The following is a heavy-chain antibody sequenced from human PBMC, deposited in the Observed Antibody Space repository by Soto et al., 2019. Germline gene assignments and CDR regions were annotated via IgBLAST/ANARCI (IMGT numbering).Heavy chain of an antibody. J-gene: IGHJ5*02. CDR3: AKDGEALYYYDTSGPKTWFDT. V-gene: IGHV3-30*18. CDR1: GFTFSRYG. D-gene: IGHD3-22*01. Sequence: XGSLRLSCSAAGFTFSRYGMHWVRQAPGKGLEWVAIISYDGSNKYYADSVKGRFTISRDDSKNTLYLQMNSLRAEDTAVYYCAKDGEALYYYDTSGPKTWFDTWGLGTLVTAPQ. CDR2: ISYDGSNK.